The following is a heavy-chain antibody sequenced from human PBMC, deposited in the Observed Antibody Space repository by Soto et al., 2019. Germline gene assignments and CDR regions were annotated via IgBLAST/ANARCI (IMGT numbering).Heavy chain of an antibody. D-gene: IGHD3-10*01. CDR2: ISGGGGST. CDR3: AKVARDGSGSYYYDY. J-gene: IGHJ4*02. V-gene: IGHV3-23*01. CDR1: GFTFSSYA. Sequence: PGGSLRLSCAAPGFTFSSYAMSWVCQAPGKGLEWVSSISGGGGSTYYADSVKGRFTISSDYSKSTLYLQLNSLRAEDTAVYYCAKVARDGSGSYYYDYWGQGALVTVSS.